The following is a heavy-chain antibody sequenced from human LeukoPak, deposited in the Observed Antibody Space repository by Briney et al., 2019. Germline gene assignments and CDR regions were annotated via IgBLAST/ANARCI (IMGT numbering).Heavy chain of an antibody. V-gene: IGHV3-23*01. Sequence: PGRSLRLSCAASGFTFSSYAMGWVRQAPGKGLEWVSGIVSRGGTTYYADSVKGRFIISRDSSKSTLYLQMNSLRAEDTAVYYCAEFGKKVVVVAAVDLDYWGQGTLVTVSS. CDR3: AEFGKKVVVVAAVDLDY. CDR2: IVSRGGTT. J-gene: IGHJ4*02. CDR1: GFTFSSYA. D-gene: IGHD2-15*01.